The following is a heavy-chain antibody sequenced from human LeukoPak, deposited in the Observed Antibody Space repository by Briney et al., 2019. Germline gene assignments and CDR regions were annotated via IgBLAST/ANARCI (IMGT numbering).Heavy chain of an antibody. J-gene: IGHJ4*03. Sequence: ASVKVSCKASGYTFTSYYIHWVRQAPGQGLEWMGIINPIGCSTSYAQKFQVRVTITKDMSTSTVYMELRSLRSEDTAVYYCARGRGGGGYYLGYLGHGTLGHRLL. CDR2: INPIGCST. V-gene: IGHV1-46*01. D-gene: IGHD5-12*01. CDR3: ARGRGGGGYYLGY. CDR1: GYTFTSYY.